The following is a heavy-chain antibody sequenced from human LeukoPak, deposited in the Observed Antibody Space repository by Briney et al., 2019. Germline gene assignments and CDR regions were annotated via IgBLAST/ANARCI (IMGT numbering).Heavy chain of an antibody. CDR3: AVGFGELLALDY. CDR2: ISSSSSYI. D-gene: IGHD3-10*01. J-gene: IGHJ4*02. V-gene: IGHV3-21*01. Sequence: PGGSLRLSCAASGFTFSSYSMNWVRQAPGKGLEWVSSISSSSSYIYYADSVKGRFTISRDNAKNSLYLQMNSLRAEDTAVYYCAVGFGELLALDYWGQGTLVTVSS. CDR1: GFTFSSYS.